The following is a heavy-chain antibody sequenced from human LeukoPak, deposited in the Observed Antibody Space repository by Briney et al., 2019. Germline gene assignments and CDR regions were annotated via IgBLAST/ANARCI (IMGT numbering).Heavy chain of an antibody. Sequence: GRSLRLYCAASGFTFSSYGMHWVRQAPGKGLEWVAVISYDGSNKYYADSVKGRFTISRDNSKNTLYLQMNSLRAEDTAVYYCAKLVDSSGYYSYDAFDIWGQGTMVTVSS. D-gene: IGHD3-22*01. CDR1: GFTFSSYG. CDR2: ISYDGSNK. J-gene: IGHJ3*02. CDR3: AKLVDSSGYYSYDAFDI. V-gene: IGHV3-30*18.